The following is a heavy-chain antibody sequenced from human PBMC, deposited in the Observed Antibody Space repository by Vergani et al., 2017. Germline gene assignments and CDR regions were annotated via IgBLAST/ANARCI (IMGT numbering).Heavy chain of an antibody. CDR2: IYYSGST. CDR3: ARHPPYYCDSSGYKAGFDY. Sequence: QLQLQESGPGLVKPSETLSLTCTVSGGSISSSSYYWGWIRQPPGKGLEWIGSIYYSGSTYYNPSLKSRVTISVDTSKNQFSLKLSSVTAADTAVYYCARHPPYYCDSSGYKAGFDYWGQGTLVTVSS. V-gene: IGHV4-39*01. CDR1: GGSISSSSYY. D-gene: IGHD3-22*01. J-gene: IGHJ4*02.